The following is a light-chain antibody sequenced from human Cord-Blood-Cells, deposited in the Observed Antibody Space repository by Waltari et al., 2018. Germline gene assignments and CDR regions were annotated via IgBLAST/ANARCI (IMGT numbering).Light chain of an antibody. CDR1: KLGEKY. CDR3: QAWDSSTAV. CDR2: QES. J-gene: IGLJ3*02. Sequence: SYELTQPPSVSVSPGQTASITCSGDKLGEKYACWYQQKPGQSPVLVIYQESKRPSGIPERFSGSNSGTTATLTISGTQAMDEADYYCQAWDSSTAVFGGGTKLTVL. V-gene: IGLV3-1*01.